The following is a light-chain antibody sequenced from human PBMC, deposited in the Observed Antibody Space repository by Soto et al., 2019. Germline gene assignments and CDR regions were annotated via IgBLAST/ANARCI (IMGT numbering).Light chain of an antibody. Sequence: DIPMTQSPSSLSAPVGDSVTLTCRASQRLFSFLNWYQQAPGRAPKLLISTAYKLQSGVPSRFSGSESGTEFTLTISSLQPEDFAIYFCQQTYSAPFTFGPGTKVDVK. CDR1: QRLFSF. J-gene: IGKJ3*01. V-gene: IGKV1-39*01. CDR2: TAY. CDR3: QQTYSAPFT.